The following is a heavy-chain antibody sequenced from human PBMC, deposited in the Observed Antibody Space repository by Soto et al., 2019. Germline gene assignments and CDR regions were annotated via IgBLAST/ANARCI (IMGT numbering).Heavy chain of an antibody. J-gene: IGHJ4*02. CDR2: VYRSGST. D-gene: IGHD3-22*01. CDR3: ARDRPYYDSSGYYEQFDY. Sequence: QVQLQESGPGLVKPSETLSLTCTVSGGSISSYYWSWIRQPDGKGLEWIGRVYRSGSTNYNPSLTSRVTMSVDTSKNQFSLKVSSVAAADTAVYYCARDRPYYDSSGYYEQFDYWGQGTLVTVSS. CDR1: GGSISSYY. V-gene: IGHV4-4*07.